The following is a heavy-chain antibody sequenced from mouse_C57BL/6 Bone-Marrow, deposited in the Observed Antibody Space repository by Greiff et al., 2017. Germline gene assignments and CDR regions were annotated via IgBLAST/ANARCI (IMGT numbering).Heavy chain of an antibody. CDR2: IDPANGNT. Sequence: VQLQQSVAELVRPGASVKLSCTASGFNIKNTYMHWVKQRPEQGLEWIGRIDPANGNTKYAPKFPGQATITADTSSNTAYLQLSSLPSEDAAIYCSASLQLSLPLDYWGQGTTLTVSS. CDR3: ASLQLSLPLDY. V-gene: IGHV14-3*01. J-gene: IGHJ2*01. CDR1: GFNIKNTY. D-gene: IGHD3-2*02.